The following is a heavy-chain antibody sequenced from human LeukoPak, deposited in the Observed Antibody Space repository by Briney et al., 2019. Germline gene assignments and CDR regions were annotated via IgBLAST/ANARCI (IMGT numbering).Heavy chain of an antibody. J-gene: IGHJ4*02. CDR3: ATQGSMVRGVLTPLEFDN. CDR2: ITSSSAYT. Sequence: PGGSLRLSCAASGFTFSTYNMNWVRQTPGKGLEWVSSITSSSAYTFYADSVKGRFTISRDNAKNSLYLQMNSLRAEDTDVYYCATQGSMVRGVLTPLEFDNWGQGTLVTVSS. CDR1: GFTFSTYN. D-gene: IGHD3-10*01. V-gene: IGHV3-21*04.